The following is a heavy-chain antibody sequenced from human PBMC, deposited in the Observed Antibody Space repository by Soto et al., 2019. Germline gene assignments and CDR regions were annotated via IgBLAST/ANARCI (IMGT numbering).Heavy chain of an antibody. J-gene: IGHJ6*02. CDR2: INAGNGNT. CDR1: GYTFTSYA. Sequence: ASVKVSCKASGYTFTSYAMHWVRQAPGQRLEWMGWINAGNGNTKYSQKFQGRVTITRDTSASTANMELSSLRYEDTAVYYCASYEADILTGDYYYYGMDVWGQGTTVTVSS. CDR3: ASYEADILTGDYYYYGMDV. V-gene: IGHV1-3*01. D-gene: IGHD3-9*01.